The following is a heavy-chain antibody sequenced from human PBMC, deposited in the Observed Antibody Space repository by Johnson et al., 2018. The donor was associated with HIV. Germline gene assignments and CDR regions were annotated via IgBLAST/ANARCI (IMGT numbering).Heavy chain of an antibody. CDR1: GFTVSSNY. CDR2: IYSGGSI. CDR3: AREGAWEVRPGVFDI. D-gene: IGHD1-26*01. Sequence: VQLVESGGGLVQPGGSLRLSCAASGFTVSSNYMSWVRQAPGKGLEWVSVIYSGGSIYYADSVKGRFSISRDNSKNTLYLQMNSLRVEDTAVYYCAREGAWEVRPGVFDIWGQGTMVTVSS. J-gene: IGHJ3*02. V-gene: IGHV3-66*01.